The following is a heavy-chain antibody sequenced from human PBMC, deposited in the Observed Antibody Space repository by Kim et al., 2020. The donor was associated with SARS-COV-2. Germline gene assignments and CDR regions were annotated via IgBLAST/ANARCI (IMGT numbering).Heavy chain of an antibody. J-gene: IGHJ4*02. CDR2: IWYDGSNK. Sequence: GGSLRLSCAASGFTFSSYAMHWVRQAPGKGLEWVAVIWYDGSNKYYADSVKGRFTISRDNSKNTLYLQMNSLRAEDTAVYYCAKAEVQLAFDYWGQGTLVTVSS. CDR3: AKAEVQLAFDY. V-gene: IGHV3-33*06. D-gene: IGHD2-2*01. CDR1: GFTFSSYA.